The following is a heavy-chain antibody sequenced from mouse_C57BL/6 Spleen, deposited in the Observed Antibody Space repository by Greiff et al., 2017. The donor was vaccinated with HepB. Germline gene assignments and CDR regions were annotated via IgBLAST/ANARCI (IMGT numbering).Heavy chain of an antibody. CDR2: ISDGGSYT. D-gene: IGHD1-1*01. Sequence: DVMLVESGGGLVKPGGSLKLSCAASGFTFSSYAMSWVRQTPEKRLEWVATISDGGSYTYYPDNVKGRFTISRDNAKNNLYLQMSHLKSEDTAMYYCAREDYGSSYVAWFAYWGQGTLVTVSA. CDR3: AREDYGSSYVAWFAY. CDR1: GFTFSSYA. J-gene: IGHJ3*01. V-gene: IGHV5-4*01.